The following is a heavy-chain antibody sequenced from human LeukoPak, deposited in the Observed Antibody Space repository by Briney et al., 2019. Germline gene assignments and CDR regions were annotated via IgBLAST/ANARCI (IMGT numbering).Heavy chain of an antibody. J-gene: IGHJ3*02. CDR1: GFSSRSHR. V-gene: IGHV3-7*01. CDR2: IKPEGSDK. Sequence: PRGSPRLSCVGSGFSSRSHRVNWVRDSPGEGLEWVSNIKPEGSDKYNVDSARGRFTVSRDNAKNSAFLQMNSLRAEETAIYYGATISAQTFDIWGQGTLVSVSS. CDR3: ATISAQTFDI. D-gene: IGHD5-24*01.